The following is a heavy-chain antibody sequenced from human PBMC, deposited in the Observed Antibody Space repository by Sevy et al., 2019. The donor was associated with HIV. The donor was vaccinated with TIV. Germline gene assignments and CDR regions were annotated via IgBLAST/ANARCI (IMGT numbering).Heavy chain of an antibody. CDR1: GFTFDDYT. CDR3: AKGNSSGYLHLDY. V-gene: IGHV3-43*01. J-gene: IGHJ4*02. CDR2: ISWDGGST. Sequence: GGSLRLSCAASGFTFDDYTMHWVRQAPGKGLEWVSLISWDGGSTYYADSVKGRFTISRDNSKNSLYLQMKSLRTEDTALYYCAKGNSSGYLHLDYWGQGTLVTVSS. D-gene: IGHD3-22*01.